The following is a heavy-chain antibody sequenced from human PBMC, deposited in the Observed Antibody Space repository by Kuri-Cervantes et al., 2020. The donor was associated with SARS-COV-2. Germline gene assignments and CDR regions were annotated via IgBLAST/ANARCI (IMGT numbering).Heavy chain of an antibody. CDR2: ISHDGNNK. J-gene: IGHJ4*02. CDR3: ARVEGISLDY. Sequence: GGSLRLSCAASGFRFSSYGMHWVRQAPGKGLEWVAVISHDGNNKYYADSVKGRFTISRDNAKNSLYLQMNSLRAEDTAVYYCARVEGISLDYWGQGTLVTVSS. V-gene: IGHV3-30*03. CDR1: GFRFSSYG. D-gene: IGHD3-3*01.